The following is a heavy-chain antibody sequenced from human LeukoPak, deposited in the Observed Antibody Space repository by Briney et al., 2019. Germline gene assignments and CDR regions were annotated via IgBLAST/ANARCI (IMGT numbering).Heavy chain of an antibody. V-gene: IGHV3-23*01. CDR2: ISGSGGST. Sequence: GGSLRLSCAASGFTFSSYAMSWVRQAPGKGLEWVSAISGSGGSTYYADSVKGRFTISRDNSKNTLYLQMNSLRAEDTAVYYCAKRYHWSYGFWSGYYTPFDYWGQGTLVTVSS. D-gene: IGHD3-3*01. J-gene: IGHJ4*02. CDR1: GFTFSSYA. CDR3: AKRYHWSYGFWSGYYTPFDY.